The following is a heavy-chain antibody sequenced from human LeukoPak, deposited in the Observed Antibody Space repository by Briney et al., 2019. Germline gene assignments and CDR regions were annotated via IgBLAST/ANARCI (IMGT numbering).Heavy chain of an antibody. CDR1: GFTFPIYW. J-gene: IGHJ3*02. CDR2: VNGDGSTT. Sequence: GGSLRLSCAASGFTFPIYWMHWVRQAPGKGLVWVSRVNGDGSTTTYADSVKGRFTISRDNAKNTLYLQMDSLRAEDTAVYYCTRPQHGDLYAFDIWGQGTMVTVSS. CDR3: TRPQHGDLYAFDI. D-gene: IGHD3-16*01. V-gene: IGHV3-74*01.